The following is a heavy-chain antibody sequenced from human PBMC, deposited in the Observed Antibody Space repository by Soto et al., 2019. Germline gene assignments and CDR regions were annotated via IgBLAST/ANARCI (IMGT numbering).Heavy chain of an antibody. CDR1: GFTFSSYG. V-gene: IGHV3-30*18. CDR2: ISYDGSNK. Sequence: QVQLVESGGGVVQPGRSLRLSCAASGFTFSSYGMHWVRQAPGKGLEWVAVISYDGSNKYYADSVKGRFTISRDNSKNTLYLQMNSLRAEDTAVYYCAKALRYYYYYMDVWGKGTTVTVSS. J-gene: IGHJ6*03. CDR3: AKALRYYYYYMDV.